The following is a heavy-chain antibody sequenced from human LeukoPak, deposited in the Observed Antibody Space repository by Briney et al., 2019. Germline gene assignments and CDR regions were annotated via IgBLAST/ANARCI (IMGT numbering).Heavy chain of an antibody. Sequence: GGSLRLSCAASGFTFSSYGMHWVRQAPGKGLEWVTLISHDGSNKYYADSVKGRFTISRDNSNNTLYLQMNSLRPEDTGVYYCAKVLWAAGAKGPLDYWDQGTLVTVSS. J-gene: IGHJ4*02. D-gene: IGHD6-13*01. CDR2: ISHDGSNK. CDR1: GFTFSSYG. CDR3: AKVLWAAGAKGPLDY. V-gene: IGHV3-30*18.